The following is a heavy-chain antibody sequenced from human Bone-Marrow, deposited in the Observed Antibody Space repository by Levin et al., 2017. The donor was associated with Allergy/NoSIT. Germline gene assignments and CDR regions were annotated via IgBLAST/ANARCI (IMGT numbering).Heavy chain of an antibody. Sequence: GGSLRLSCAASGFTVSNNDMSWVRQAPGKGLEWVSVIYRDGLTFYADSVKGRFSISRDISKKMVYLQMNSLRAEDTAVYYCARGGDNIPAIDYWGQGTLVTVSS. J-gene: IGHJ4*02. D-gene: IGHD2-21*01. V-gene: IGHV3-53*01. CDR1: GFTVSNND. CDR2: IYRDGLT. CDR3: ARGGDNIPAIDY.